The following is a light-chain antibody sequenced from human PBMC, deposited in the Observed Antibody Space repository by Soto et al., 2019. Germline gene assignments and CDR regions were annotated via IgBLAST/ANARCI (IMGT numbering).Light chain of an antibody. CDR3: QQRSHWPPFT. V-gene: IGKV3-11*01. Sequence: EIVLTQSPATLSLSPGERATLSCRASQSVSTYLAWYQQKPGQAPRLLISDASNRATGIPARFSGSGSGTDFTLTISSLEPEAFAVYYCQQRSHWPPFTFGQGTRLEIK. J-gene: IGKJ5*01. CDR2: DAS. CDR1: QSVSTY.